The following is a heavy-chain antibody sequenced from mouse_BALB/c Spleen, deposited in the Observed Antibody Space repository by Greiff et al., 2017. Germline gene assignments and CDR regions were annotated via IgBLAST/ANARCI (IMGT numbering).Heavy chain of an antibody. V-gene: IGHV3-6*02. CDR1: GYSITSGYY. CDR3: ARDGYYVSYYAMDY. CDR2: ISYDGSN. J-gene: IGHJ4*01. D-gene: IGHD2-3*01. Sequence: EVKLMESGPGLVKPSQSLSLTCSVTGYSITSGYYWNWIRQFPGNKLEWMGYISYDGSNNYNPSLKNRISITRDTSKNQFFLKLNSVTTEDTATYYCARDGYYVSYYAMDYWGQGTSVTVSS.